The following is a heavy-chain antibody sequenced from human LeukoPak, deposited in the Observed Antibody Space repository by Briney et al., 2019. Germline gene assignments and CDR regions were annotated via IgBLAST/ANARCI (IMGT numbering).Heavy chain of an antibody. CDR3: ARDMGGSGWKTSPSLPFGY. CDR2: INWNGGST. V-gene: IGHV3-20*04. J-gene: IGHJ4*02. CDR1: GFTFDDYG. D-gene: IGHD6-19*01. Sequence: GGSLRLSCAASGFTFDDYGMSWVRQAPGKGLEWVSGINWNGGSTGYADSVKGRFTISRDNAKNSLYLQMNSLRAEDTALYYSARDMGGSGWKTSPSLPFGYWGQGTLVTVSS.